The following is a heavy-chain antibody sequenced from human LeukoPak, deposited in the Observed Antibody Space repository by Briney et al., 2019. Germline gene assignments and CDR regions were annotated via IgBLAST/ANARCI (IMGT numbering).Heavy chain of an antibody. D-gene: IGHD1-26*01. CDR1: GFTFSSYR. CDR2: ISSSSSTI. CDR3: ARAVGDSGSY. J-gene: IGHJ4*02. Sequence: PGGSLRLSCAASGFTFSSYRMNWVRQAPGKGLEWVSYISSSSSTIYYADSVKGRFTISRDNAKNSLYLQMNSLRAEDTAVYYCARAVGDSGSYWGQGTLVTVSS. V-gene: IGHV3-48*01.